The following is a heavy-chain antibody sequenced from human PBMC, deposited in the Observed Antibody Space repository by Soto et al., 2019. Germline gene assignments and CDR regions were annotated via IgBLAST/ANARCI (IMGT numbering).Heavy chain of an antibody. CDR2: ISYDGTNK. V-gene: IGHV3-30-3*01. CDR3: ASDLVGASDSYGLDV. CDR1: GFSFSISP. J-gene: IGHJ6*02. Sequence: PGGSLRLSCAASGFSFSISPMHWVRQAPGKGPEWVALISYDGTNKFYADSVKGRFTISRDNSKSTLYLQMNSLRAEDTAVYYCASDLVGASDSYGLDVWGQGTPVTVSS. D-gene: IGHD1-26*01.